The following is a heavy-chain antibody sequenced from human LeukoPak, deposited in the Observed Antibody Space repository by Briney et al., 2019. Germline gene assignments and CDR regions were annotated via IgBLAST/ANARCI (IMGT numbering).Heavy chain of an antibody. CDR1: GFTFGDYA. CDR2: ISWNSGSI. Sequence: PGGSLRLSCAASGFTFGDYAMHWVRQAPGKGLEWVSGISWNSGSINYADSVKGRFTISRDNAKNSLYLQMNSLRAEDMALYYCAKAVASGYEYSGWYYFDYWGQGTLVTVSS. D-gene: IGHD5-12*01. V-gene: IGHV3-9*03. CDR3: AKAVASGYEYSGWYYFDY. J-gene: IGHJ4*02.